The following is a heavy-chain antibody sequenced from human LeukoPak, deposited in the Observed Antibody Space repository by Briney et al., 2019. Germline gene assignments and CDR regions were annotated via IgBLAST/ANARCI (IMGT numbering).Heavy chain of an antibody. V-gene: IGHV3-33*01. J-gene: IGHJ4*02. Sequence: PPGGSLRLSCAASGFSFSNYGMHWVRQAPGKGLEWVAVIWYDGVNKYYADSVKGRFTISRDMPKNTLYLQMNSLRAEDTAVYYCAREGIVATLDYGGQGTLVTVSS. CDR2: IWYDGVNK. D-gene: IGHD5-12*01. CDR3: AREGIVATLDY. CDR1: GFSFSNYG.